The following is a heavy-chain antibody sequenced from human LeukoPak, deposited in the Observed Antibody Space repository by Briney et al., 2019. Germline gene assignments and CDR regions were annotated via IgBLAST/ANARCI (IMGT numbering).Heavy chain of an antibody. CDR1: GYSXTSYY. CDR3: ARAGQLATFDY. D-gene: IGHD6-6*01. CDR2: INPSGGST. Sequence: ASVKVSCKGSGYSXTSYYMQWVRQAPGQGLEWMGAINPSGGSTSYAQKFRGRVTMTRDTSTSTVYMEVSSPRSDDTAVYYCARAGQLATFDYWGQGTLVTVSS. J-gene: IGHJ4*02. V-gene: IGHV1-46*01.